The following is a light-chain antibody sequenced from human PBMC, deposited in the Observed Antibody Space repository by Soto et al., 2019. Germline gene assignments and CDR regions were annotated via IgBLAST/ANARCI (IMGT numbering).Light chain of an antibody. J-gene: IGKJ5*01. CDR2: DAC. CDR3: QQFNSYPLIT. CDR1: QGISRA. V-gene: IGKV1-13*02. Sequence: AIQLTQSPSSLSASVGDRVTITCRASQGISRALAWFQQKPGKAPKLLIYDACSLESGVPSRFSGSGSGTEFTLTISSLQPEVFATYYCQQFNSYPLITFGQGTRLEIK.